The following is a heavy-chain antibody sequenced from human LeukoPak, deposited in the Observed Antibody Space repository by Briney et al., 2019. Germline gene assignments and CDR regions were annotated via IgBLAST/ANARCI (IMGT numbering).Heavy chain of an antibody. D-gene: IGHD6-13*01. J-gene: IGHJ4*02. Sequence: GGSLRLSCAASGFTFSSYAMSWVRQPPGKGLEWVSGISGSGGSTYFADSLKGRFTISRDNSKNTLYLQMNSLRAEDTAVYYCAKGLGSSWYVCDYWGQGILVTVSS. CDR1: GFTFSSYA. CDR2: ISGSGGST. V-gene: IGHV3-23*01. CDR3: AKGLGSSWYVCDY.